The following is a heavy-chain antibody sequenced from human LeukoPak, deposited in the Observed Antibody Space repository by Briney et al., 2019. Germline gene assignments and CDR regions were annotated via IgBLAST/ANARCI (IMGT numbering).Heavy chain of an antibody. J-gene: IGHJ3*01. CDR2: ISPRGGAT. D-gene: IGHD3-16*01. Sequence: GASVKVSCKASGYTLTSHYMHWVRQAPGQGLEWMGLISPRGGATIYGQKFQGRVTMTSDTPTSTVYMELSSLRPADTAVYYCASGMQLRVGELFLDTRYDGFDLWGQGTMVTVSS. V-gene: IGHV1-46*01. CDR3: ASGMQLRVGELFLDTRYDGFDL. CDR1: GYTLTSHY.